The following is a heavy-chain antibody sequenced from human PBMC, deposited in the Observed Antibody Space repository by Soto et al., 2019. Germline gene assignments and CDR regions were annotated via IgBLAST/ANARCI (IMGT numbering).Heavy chain of an antibody. CDR2: IYYSGST. J-gene: IGHJ5*02. V-gene: IGHV4-28*01. CDR1: GYSISSSNW. D-gene: IGHD3-22*01. CDR3: ARYYYDSSRYYNGFDP. Sequence: QVQLQESGPGLVKPSDTLSLTCAVSGYSISSSNWWGWIRQPPGKGLEWIGYIYYSGSTYYNPSLNGRVTMSVDTSKNQCSLRLSSVTAVDTAVYYCARYYYDSSRYYNGFDPWGQGTLVTVSS.